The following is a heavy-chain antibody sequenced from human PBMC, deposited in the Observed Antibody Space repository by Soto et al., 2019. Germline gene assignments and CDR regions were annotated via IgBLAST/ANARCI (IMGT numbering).Heavy chain of an antibody. CDR1: GYXFTSYG. Sequence: VXLXXXGXEVKKPGASVKVSCKASGYXFTSYGITWVRQAPGQGLEWMGWISAHNGNTDYAQKLQGRVIVTRDTSTSTAYMELRSLRSDDTAVYYCARGRYGDYWGQGALVTVSS. V-gene: IGHV1-18*01. CDR3: ARGRYGDY. CDR2: ISAHNGNT. J-gene: IGHJ4*02. D-gene: IGHD1-1*01.